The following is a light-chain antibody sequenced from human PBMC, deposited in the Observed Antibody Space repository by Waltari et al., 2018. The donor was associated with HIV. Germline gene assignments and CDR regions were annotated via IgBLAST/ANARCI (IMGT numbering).Light chain of an antibody. Sequence: QSVLTQPPSASGTPGQRVTISCSGSSSNVGSNYVYWYQQLPGTAPKLLIYRTNQRPSGLPDRFSGAKSGTSASLAISGLRAEDEADYYCAAWDDSLSGRVFGGGTKLTVL. CDR2: RTN. J-gene: IGLJ3*02. CDR3: AAWDDSLSGRV. V-gene: IGLV1-47*01. CDR1: SSNVGSNY.